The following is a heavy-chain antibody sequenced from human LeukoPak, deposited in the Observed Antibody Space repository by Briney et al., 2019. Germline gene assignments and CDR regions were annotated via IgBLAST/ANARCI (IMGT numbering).Heavy chain of an antibody. CDR3: ARSVNSSSCFDY. D-gene: IGHD6-6*01. V-gene: IGHV3-30*02. J-gene: IGHJ4*02. CDR2: IRYDGSNK. CDR1: GFTFSSYG. Sequence: GGSLRLSCAASGFTFSSYGMHWVRQAPGKGLEWVAFIRYDGSNKYYADSVKGRFTISRDNSKNTLYLQMNSLRAEDTAVYYCARSVNSSSCFDYWGQGTLVTVSS.